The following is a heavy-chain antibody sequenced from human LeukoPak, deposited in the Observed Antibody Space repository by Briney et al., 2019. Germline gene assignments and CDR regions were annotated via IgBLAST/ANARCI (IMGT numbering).Heavy chain of an antibody. J-gene: IGHJ5*02. D-gene: IGHD1-1*01. V-gene: IGHV4-59*01. CDR2: IYYSGST. CDR1: GGSISPYY. CDR3: ARTGTLLAPDNWFDP. Sequence: SETLSLTCTVSGGSISPYYWSWIRQPPGKGLEWIAYIYYSGSTDYNPSLKSRVTISLDTSKNQFSLKLRSVTAADTAMYYCARTGTLLAPDNWFDPWGQGTLVTVSS.